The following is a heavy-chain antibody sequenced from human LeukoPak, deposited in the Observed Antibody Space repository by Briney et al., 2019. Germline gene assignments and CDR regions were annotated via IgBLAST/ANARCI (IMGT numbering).Heavy chain of an antibody. CDR2: ISGSGGST. J-gene: IGHJ4*02. V-gene: IGHV3-23*01. D-gene: IGHD5-12*01. CDR3: AKDVDIVATMGDY. CDR1: GFTFSSYA. Sequence: PGGSLRVSCAASGFTFSSYAMSLVGQSPGPVLHRVSAISGSGGSTYYADSVKGRFTISRDNSKNTLYLQMNSLRAEDTAVYYCAKDVDIVATMGDYWGQGTLVTVSS.